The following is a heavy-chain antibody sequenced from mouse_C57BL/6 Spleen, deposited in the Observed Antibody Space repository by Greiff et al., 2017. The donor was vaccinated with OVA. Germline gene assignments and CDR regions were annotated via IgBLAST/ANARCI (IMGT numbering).Heavy chain of an antibody. CDR3: ARRDYDWAWFAY. CDR1: GYSITSGYD. CDR2: ISYSGST. D-gene: IGHD2-4*01. V-gene: IGHV3-1*01. Sequence: EVKLQESGPGMVKPSQSLSLTCTVTGYSITSGYDWHWIRHFPGNKLEWMGYISYSGSTNYNPSLKSRISITHDTSKNHFFLKLNSVTTEDTATYYCARRDYDWAWFAYWGQGTLVTVSA. J-gene: IGHJ3*01.